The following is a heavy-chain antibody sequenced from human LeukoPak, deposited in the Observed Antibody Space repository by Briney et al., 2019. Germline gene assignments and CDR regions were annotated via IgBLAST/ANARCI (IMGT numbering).Heavy chain of an antibody. V-gene: IGHV3-30*02. D-gene: IGHD2-2*01. CDR3: AKDRCSSSTCREAFEI. CDR1: GFTFSRYG. CDR2: IWYDGKNDQ. Sequence: TGGSLRLSCAASGFTFSRYGMHWIRQAPGKGMEWVAFIWYDGKNDQEYAESVKGRFTISRDNSKNTLYLQMNSLRTEDTAMYYCAKDRCSSSTCREAFEIWGQGTLVTVSS. J-gene: IGHJ3*02.